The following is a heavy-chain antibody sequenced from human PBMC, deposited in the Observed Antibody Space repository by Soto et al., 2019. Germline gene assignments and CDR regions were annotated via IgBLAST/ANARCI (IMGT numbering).Heavy chain of an antibody. CDR1: GFTFSTYN. D-gene: IGHD2-2*01. J-gene: IGHJ3*02. Sequence: EVQLVESGGGLVKLGGSLRLSCAASGFTFSTYNINWVRQAPGKGLERVSSITRRSMDMYYADAVKGRFTISRDDAKNSLSLQMNGLRAEDTAVYFCVRESYPAKDFDIWGQGTKVTVSS. V-gene: IGHV3-21*01. CDR2: ITRRSMDM. CDR3: VRESYPAKDFDI.